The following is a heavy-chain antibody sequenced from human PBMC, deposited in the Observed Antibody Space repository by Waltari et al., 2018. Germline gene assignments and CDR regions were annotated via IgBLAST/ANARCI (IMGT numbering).Heavy chain of an antibody. J-gene: IGHJ5*01. CDR2: IFPGYSYA. CDR1: GYGFTSHW. Sequence: VQLVQSGSEVKKPGESLKISCKGSGYGFTSHWVAWVRQMPGKGLEWMGIIFPGYSYARDSPSFQGQVAFSAGKSNSVGYLGWSSLEPADTAAYYCARGAGFSSYNRFYSWGQGTLVSVTS. V-gene: IGHV5-51*03. D-gene: IGHD5-12*01. CDR3: ARGAGFSSYNRFYS.